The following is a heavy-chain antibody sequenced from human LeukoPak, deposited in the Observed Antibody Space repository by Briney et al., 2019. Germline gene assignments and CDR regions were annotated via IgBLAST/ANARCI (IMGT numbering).Heavy chain of an antibody. CDR3: ARASPNDAFDI. CDR2: INPSGGSK. V-gene: IGHV1-46*01. Sequence: ASVKVSCKASGGTFSSYAISWVRRAPGQGLEWMGIINPSGGSKRYAQKFQGRVTMTRDTSTSTVYMELSSLRSEDTAVYYCARASPNDAFDIWGQGTMVTVSS. CDR1: GGTFSSYA. J-gene: IGHJ3*02.